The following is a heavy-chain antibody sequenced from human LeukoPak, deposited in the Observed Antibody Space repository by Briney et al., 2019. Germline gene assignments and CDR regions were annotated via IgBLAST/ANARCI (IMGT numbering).Heavy chain of an antibody. V-gene: IGHV3-23*01. CDR2: ISGSGGST. CDR1: GLTGSHNY. D-gene: IGHD5-24*01. CDR3: AKWDVEKNAFDI. J-gene: IGHJ3*02. Sequence: GGSLRLSCAASGLTGSHNYVSWVRQAPGKGLEWVSAISGSGGSTYYADSVKGRFTISRDNSKNTLYLQMNSLRAEDTAVYYCAKWDVEKNAFDIWGQGAMVTVSS.